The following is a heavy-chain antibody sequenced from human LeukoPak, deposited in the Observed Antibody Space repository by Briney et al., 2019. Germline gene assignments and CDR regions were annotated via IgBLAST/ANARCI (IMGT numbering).Heavy chain of an antibody. CDR1: GFIFNKYW. Sequence: GGSLRLSCAASGFIFNKYWMTWFRQPPGKGLEWLANIKNDGSQTYYVDSVKGRFTISRDNAKNSLYLQMNSLRDEDTALYYCVRDYAWGTSEPDYWGRGTLVTISS. CDR3: VRDYAWGTSEPDY. J-gene: IGHJ4*02. D-gene: IGHD3-16*01. V-gene: IGHV3-7*01. CDR2: IKNDGSQT.